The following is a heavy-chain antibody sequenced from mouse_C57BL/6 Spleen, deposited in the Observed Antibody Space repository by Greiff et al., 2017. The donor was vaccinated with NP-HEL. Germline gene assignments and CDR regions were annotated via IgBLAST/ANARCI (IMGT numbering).Heavy chain of an antibody. CDR2: IDPSDSYT. CDR3: ARYYYGSSSYAMDY. Sequence: QVQLQQPGAELVKPGASVKLSCKASGYTFTSYWMQWVKQRPGPGLEWIGEIDPSDSYTTYNQKFKGKATLTVDTSSSTAYMQLSSLTSEDSAVYYCARYYYGSSSYAMDYWGQGTSVTVSS. J-gene: IGHJ4*01. CDR1: GYTFTSYW. D-gene: IGHD1-1*01. V-gene: IGHV1-50*01.